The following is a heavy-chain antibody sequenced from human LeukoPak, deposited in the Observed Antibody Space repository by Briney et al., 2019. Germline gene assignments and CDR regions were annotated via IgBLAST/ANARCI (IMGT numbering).Heavy chain of an antibody. Sequence: SETLSLTCTVSGGSISSSSYYWGWIRQPPGKGLEWIGYIYYSGSTNYNPSLKSRVTISVDRSKNQFSLKLSSVTAADTAVYYCARGTIRYFDWLLPYFDYWGQGTLVTVSS. CDR1: GGSISSSSYY. CDR3: ARGTIRYFDWLLPYFDY. D-gene: IGHD3-9*01. V-gene: IGHV4-61*05. J-gene: IGHJ4*02. CDR2: IYYSGST.